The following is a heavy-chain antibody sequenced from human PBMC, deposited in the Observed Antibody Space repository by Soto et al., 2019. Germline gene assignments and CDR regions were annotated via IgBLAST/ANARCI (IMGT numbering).Heavy chain of an antibody. V-gene: IGHV3-11*01. Sequence: GCSLKLASVASRFTFCVYSMSWIRQAQGKGLEWLAFIDSRGRTLSYADSVRGRFTISRDNAENSVYLQMDSLRADDTAVYYCAKQAARNYIDSWGQGNSVTVSS. CDR2: IDSRGRTL. CDR1: RFTFCVYS. CDR3: AKQAARNYIDS. J-gene: IGHJ4*02. D-gene: IGHD6-6*01.